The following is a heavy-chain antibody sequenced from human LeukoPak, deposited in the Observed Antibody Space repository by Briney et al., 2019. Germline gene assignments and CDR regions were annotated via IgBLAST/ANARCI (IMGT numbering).Heavy chain of an antibody. D-gene: IGHD3-10*01. CDR3: VGEKSFFGEAI. Sequence: SETLSLTCTVSGASISSGRYFWSWIRQPAGKGLEWIGRVYASGTTNYNPSLKSRVAISVDTFKSRVSLTVTSVTAADTAVYYCVGEKSFFGEAIWSQGTLVTVSS. V-gene: IGHV4-61*02. J-gene: IGHJ3*02. CDR1: GASISSGRYF. CDR2: VYASGTT.